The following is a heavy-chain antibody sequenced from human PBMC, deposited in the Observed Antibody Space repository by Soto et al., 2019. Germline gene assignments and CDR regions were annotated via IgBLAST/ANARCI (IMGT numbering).Heavy chain of an antibody. V-gene: IGHV1-3*01. CDR2: INAGNGNT. J-gene: IGHJ4*02. CDR3: ARAPLWYTSDY. Sequence: QVQLVQSGAEVKKPGASVKVSCKASGYTFTSYAMHWVRQAPGQRLEWMGWINAGNGNTKYSQKFQGRVTITRDTSASTANMELSSLRSEDTAVYSCARAPLWYTSDYWGQGTLVTVSS. CDR1: GYTFTSYA. D-gene: IGHD6-13*01.